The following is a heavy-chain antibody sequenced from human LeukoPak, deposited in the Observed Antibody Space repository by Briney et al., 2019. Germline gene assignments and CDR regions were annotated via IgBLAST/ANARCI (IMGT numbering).Heavy chain of an antibody. CDR1: GGSISTYY. CDR3: ARDSSYYGSGSYNWYFDL. CDR2: IYYSGRT. V-gene: IGHV4-59*01. J-gene: IGHJ2*01. D-gene: IGHD3-10*01. Sequence: SETLSLTCTVSGGSISTYYWSWIRQPPGKGLEWIGYIYYSGRTNYNPSLKSRVTISVDTSKNQFSLKLSSVTAADTAVYYCARDSSYYGSGSYNWYFDLWGRGTLVTVSS.